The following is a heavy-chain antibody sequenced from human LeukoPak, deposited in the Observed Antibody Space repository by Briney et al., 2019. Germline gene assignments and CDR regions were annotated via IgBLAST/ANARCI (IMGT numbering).Heavy chain of an antibody. J-gene: IGHJ4*02. CDR3: ARDRADYYGSGSYYADY. Sequence: SETLSLTCTVSGGSISSYYWSWIRQPPGKGLEWIGYIYYSGSTYYNPSLKSRVTISVDTSKNQFSLKLSSVTAADTAVYYCARDRADYYGSGSYYADYWGQGTLVTVSS. CDR2: IYYSGST. V-gene: IGHV4-30-4*01. D-gene: IGHD3-10*01. CDR1: GGSISSYY.